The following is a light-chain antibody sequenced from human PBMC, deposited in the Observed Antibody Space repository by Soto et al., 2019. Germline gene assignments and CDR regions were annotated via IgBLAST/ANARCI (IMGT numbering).Light chain of an antibody. V-gene: IGKV3-20*01. J-gene: IGKJ5*01. CDR2: GTS. Sequence: EIVLTQSPDTLSLTPGERATLSCRASQSISSYLGWYQQKPGQAPRLLIYGTSSRATGIPDRFSGSGSGTDFTLTISRLEPEDFAVYYCQQYGNSPITFGQGTRLEIK. CDR1: QSISSY. CDR3: QQYGNSPIT.